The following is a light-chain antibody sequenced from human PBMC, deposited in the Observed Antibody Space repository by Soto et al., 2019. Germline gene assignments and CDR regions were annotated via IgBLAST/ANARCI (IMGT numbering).Light chain of an antibody. CDR3: QHYGYSQWT. J-gene: IGKJ1*01. V-gene: IGKV3-20*01. CDR2: GVY. CDR1: QTGNNNY. Sequence: IVLTQSPGTLSLSPGERATLSCRASQTGNNNYLAWYQHKSGQAPRLLIYGVYTRASGIPDRFSGSGSGTEFTLTITRLEPEDSAVYFGQHYGYSQWTFGQGTKVEIK.